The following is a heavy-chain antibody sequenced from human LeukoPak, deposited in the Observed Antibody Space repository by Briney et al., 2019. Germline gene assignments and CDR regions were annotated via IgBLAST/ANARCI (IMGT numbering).Heavy chain of an antibody. J-gene: IGHJ4*02. CDR2: IYYSGTT. V-gene: IGHV4-39*01. Sequence: KPSETLSLTCTVSGGFVNNSRYYWGWIRRTPGKGLEWIATIYYSGTTYYNPSLKSRVTISVATSNTQFSLEVNSMTVADTGVYYCARTGGYEQFDYWGQGVLVTVSS. CDR1: GGFVNNSRYY. CDR3: ARTGGYEQFDY. D-gene: IGHD5-12*01.